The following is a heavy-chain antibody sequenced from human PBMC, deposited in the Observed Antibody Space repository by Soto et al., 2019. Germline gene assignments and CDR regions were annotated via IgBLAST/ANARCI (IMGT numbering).Heavy chain of an antibody. J-gene: IGHJ4*02. Sequence: SETLSLTCSVSGASVNSYYWSWIRQPPGQGLEWIAYIYSGTTSYNPSLKSRVTISIDTSKNQFSLQLRSVTAADTAVYYCARNCPSSTSCYSWPHFDYWGQGTLVTVSS. CDR2: IYSGTT. CDR3: ARNCPSSTSCYSWPHFDY. D-gene: IGHD2-2*02. V-gene: IGHV4-59*08. CDR1: GASVNSYY.